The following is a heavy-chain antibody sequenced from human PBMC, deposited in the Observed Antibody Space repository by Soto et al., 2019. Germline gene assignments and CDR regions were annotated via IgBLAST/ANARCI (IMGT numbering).Heavy chain of an antibody. CDR1: GYTFTKYG. CDR3: ASVPTPNDGHSDKNNWFDP. CDR2: LSTYNGNT. D-gene: IGHD2-15*01. J-gene: IGHJ5*02. Sequence: QVQLVQSGSEVKEPGASVKGSCKTSGYTFTKYGINWVRPSPGQGLEWMGWLSTYNGNTKYAPKLQGRVTMTTDTSTHRTNLDLSSLRYDETAVYYFASVPTPNDGHSDKNNWFDPWGQGTLVHVSS. V-gene: IGHV1-18*01.